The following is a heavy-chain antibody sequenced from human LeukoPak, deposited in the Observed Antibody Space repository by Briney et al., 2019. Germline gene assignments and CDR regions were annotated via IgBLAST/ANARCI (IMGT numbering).Heavy chain of an antibody. CDR1: GYTFTIYD. CDR2: MNPNSGNA. V-gene: IGHV1-8*01. D-gene: IGHD3-10*01. J-gene: IGHJ4*02. Sequence: ASVKVSFKASGYTFTIYDISWVRQATGQGLEWMGWMNPNSGNAGYAQRFQGRVTMTRNNSISTAYMELTSLRSEDTAVYYCGRPLQRGSWTQRALDYWGQGTLVTVSS. CDR3: GRPLQRGSWTQRALDY.